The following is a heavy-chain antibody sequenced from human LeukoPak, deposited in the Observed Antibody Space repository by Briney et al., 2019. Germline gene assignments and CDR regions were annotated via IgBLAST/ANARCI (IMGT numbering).Heavy chain of an antibody. J-gene: IGHJ5*02. CDR1: GFTFSTYA. CDR3: ARSAGTWFDP. V-gene: IGHV3-48*03. CDR2: IGSSGNTI. D-gene: IGHD1-1*01. Sequence: GGSLRLSCAASGFTFSTYAMSWVRQAPGKGLEWVSYIGSSGNTIYYADSVKGRFTISRDNAKNSLYLQMNSLRAEDTAVYYCARSAGTWFDPWGQGTLVTVSS.